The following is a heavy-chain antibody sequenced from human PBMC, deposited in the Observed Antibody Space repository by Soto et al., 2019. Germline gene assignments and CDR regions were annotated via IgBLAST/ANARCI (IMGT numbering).Heavy chain of an antibody. CDR1: GYTFTSYY. CDR3: ARDGYNYDFWSGPVDY. Sequence: GASVKVSCKASGYTFTSYYMHWVRQAPGQGLGWMGIINPSGGSTSYAQKFQGRVTMTRDTSTSTVYMELSSLRSEDTAVYYCARDGYNYDFWSGPVDYWGQGTLVTVSS. V-gene: IGHV1-46*03. D-gene: IGHD3-3*01. J-gene: IGHJ4*02. CDR2: INPSGGST.